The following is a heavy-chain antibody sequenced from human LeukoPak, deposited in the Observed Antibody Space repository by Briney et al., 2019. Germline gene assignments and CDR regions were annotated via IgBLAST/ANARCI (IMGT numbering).Heavy chain of an antibody. J-gene: IGHJ4*02. V-gene: IGHV5-51*01. Sequence: GESLKISCKGSGYSFTSYWIGWVRQMPGKGLEWMGIIYPGDSDTRYSPSFQGQVTISADKSISSAYLQWSSLKASDTAMYYCARGGSGSYSPYYFDYWGQGTLVTVSS. CDR2: IYPGDSDT. CDR1: GYSFTSYW. CDR3: ARGGSGSYSPYYFDY. D-gene: IGHD3-10*01.